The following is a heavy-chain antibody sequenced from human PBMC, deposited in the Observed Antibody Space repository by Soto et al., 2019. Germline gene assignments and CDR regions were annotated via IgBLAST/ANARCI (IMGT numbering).Heavy chain of an antibody. V-gene: IGHV1-69*08. CDR1: GGTFSTYT. J-gene: IGHJ5*02. Sequence: QVQLVQSGAEVKKPGSSVKVSCKASGGTFSTYTITWVRQAPGQGLEWMGRIIPIIGIINYAQKFQGRVTIPAEXXXGXXYMELTRLRSDDTAVYYCAGDPDSHYNDSHASSYPWGQGTLVTVSS. CDR2: IIPIIGII. CDR3: AGDPDSHYNDSHASSYP. D-gene: IGHD3-22*01.